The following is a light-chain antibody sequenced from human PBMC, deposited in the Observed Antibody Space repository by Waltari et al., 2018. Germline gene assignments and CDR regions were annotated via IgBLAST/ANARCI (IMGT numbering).Light chain of an antibody. CDR2: AAS. V-gene: IGKV1-NL1*01. Sequence: DIQMTQSPSSLSASVGDKVTITCRASQGISDSLGWYQQKPGKAPKLLVYAASRLDTGVPSRFRCSGSGTEYTLTISSLQPEDFATYYCQQYYSTPPFTFGGGTRVEIK. CDR1: QGISDS. CDR3: QQYYSTPPFT. J-gene: IGKJ4*01.